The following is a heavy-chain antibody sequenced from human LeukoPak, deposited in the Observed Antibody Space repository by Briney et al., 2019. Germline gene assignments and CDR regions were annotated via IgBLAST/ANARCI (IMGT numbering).Heavy chain of an antibody. CDR2: NQPGDSYV. D-gene: IGHD3-16*01. Sequence: LGESLKISCRGSGYSFTTHWIGWVRQMPGKGLEWMVINQPGDSYVEYSPSFQGRVTISVDKSINTAYLRWSSLKASDSAFYYCAAGGGYWGQGTLVTVSS. CDR3: AAGGGY. CDR1: GYSFTTHW. J-gene: IGHJ4*02. V-gene: IGHV5-51*01.